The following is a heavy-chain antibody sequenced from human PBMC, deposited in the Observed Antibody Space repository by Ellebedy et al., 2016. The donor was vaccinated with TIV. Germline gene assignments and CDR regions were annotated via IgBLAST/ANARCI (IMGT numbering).Heavy chain of an antibody. J-gene: IGHJ4*02. CDR1: GYSFTSYW. Sequence: GESLKISCKGSGYSFTSYWIGWVRQMPGKGLEWMGIIYPGDSDTRYSPSFQGHVTISADKSISTAFLQWSSLKASDTAMYYCGRLSFDGYSSGWYDYWGQGILVTVSS. V-gene: IGHV5-51*01. CDR2: IYPGDSDT. D-gene: IGHD6-19*01. CDR3: GRLSFDGYSSGWYDY.